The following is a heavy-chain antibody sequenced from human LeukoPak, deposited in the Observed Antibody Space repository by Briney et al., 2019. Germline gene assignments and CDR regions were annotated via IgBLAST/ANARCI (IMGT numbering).Heavy chain of an antibody. CDR1: GFTFSSYA. D-gene: IGHD6-13*01. CDR3: AKVSIAAAAYFDY. V-gene: IGHV3-64*01. CDR2: ISSNGGST. J-gene: IGHJ4*02. Sequence: QSGGSLRLSCAASGFTFSSYAMHWVRQAPGKGLEYVSAISSNGGSTYYANSVKGRFTISRDNSKNTLYLQMNSLRAEDTAVYYCAKVSIAAAAYFDYWGQGTLVTVSS.